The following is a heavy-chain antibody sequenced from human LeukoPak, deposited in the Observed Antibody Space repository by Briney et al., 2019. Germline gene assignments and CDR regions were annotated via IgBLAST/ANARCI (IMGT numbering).Heavy chain of an antibody. CDR3: ASSGPDDAFDI. J-gene: IGHJ3*02. Sequence: PSQTLSLTCTVSGGSISSGSYYWSWIRQHPGKGLEWIGYIYYSGSTYYNPSLKSRVTISVDTPKNQFSLKLSSVTAADTAVYYCASSGPDDAFDIWGQGTMVTVSS. CDR2: IYYSGST. V-gene: IGHV4-31*03. CDR1: GGSISSGSYY. D-gene: IGHD1-26*01.